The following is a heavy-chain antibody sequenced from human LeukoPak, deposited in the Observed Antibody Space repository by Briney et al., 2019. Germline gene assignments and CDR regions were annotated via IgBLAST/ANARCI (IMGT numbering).Heavy chain of an antibody. CDR1: GFTFSSYA. Sequence: PGGSLRLSCAASGFTFSSYAMSWVRQAPGKGLEWVSGISGSGGSTYYADSVKGRFTISRDNSKNTLYLQMNSLRAEDTAVYYCAKASRESYYPFDYWGQGTLVTVSS. D-gene: IGHD1-26*01. CDR3: AKASRESYYPFDY. CDR2: ISGSGGST. V-gene: IGHV3-23*01. J-gene: IGHJ4*02.